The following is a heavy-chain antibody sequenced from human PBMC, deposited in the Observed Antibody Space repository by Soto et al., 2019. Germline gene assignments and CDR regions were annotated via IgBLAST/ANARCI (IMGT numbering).Heavy chain of an antibody. J-gene: IGHJ6*02. CDR2: IIPIFGTA. CDR1: GGTFSSYA. Sequence: QVQLVQSGAEVKKPGSSVKVSCKASGGTFSSYAISWVRQAPGQGLEWMGGIIPIFGTANYAQKFQGRVTITADESTSTAYMELSSLRSEDTAVYYCARDRGTIFSGYGPPYYYYYGMEVWGQGTTVTVSS. CDR3: ARDRGTIFSGYGPPYYYYYGMEV. V-gene: IGHV1-69*01. D-gene: IGHD5-12*01.